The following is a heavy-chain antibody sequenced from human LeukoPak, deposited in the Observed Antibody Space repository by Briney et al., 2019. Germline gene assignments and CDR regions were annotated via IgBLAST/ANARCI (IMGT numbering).Heavy chain of an antibody. CDR3: ARDQQAFDY. CDR1: GFTFSSYA. J-gene: IGHJ4*02. V-gene: IGHV3-23*01. Sequence: GGSLRLSCAASGFTFSSYAMSWVRQAPGKGLEWVSAISGSGGSTYYADSVKGRFTISRDNSKHTLYLQMNSLRGEDTAVYYCARDQQAFDYWGQGTLVTVSS. D-gene: IGHD2-2*01. CDR2: ISGSGGST.